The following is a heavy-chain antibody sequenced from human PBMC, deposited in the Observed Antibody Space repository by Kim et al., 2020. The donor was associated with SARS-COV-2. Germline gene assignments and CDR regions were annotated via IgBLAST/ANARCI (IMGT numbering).Heavy chain of an antibody. D-gene: IGHD6-13*01. CDR1: GGTFSSYA. J-gene: IGHJ4*02. Sequence: SVKVSCKASGGTFSSYAISWVRQAPGQGLEWMGGIIPIFGTANYAQKFQGRVTITADESTSTAYMELSSLRSEDTAVYYCAREFLEAGYSSSWLLDYWGQGTLVTVSS. V-gene: IGHV1-69*13. CDR2: IIPIFGTA. CDR3: AREFLEAGYSSSWLLDY.